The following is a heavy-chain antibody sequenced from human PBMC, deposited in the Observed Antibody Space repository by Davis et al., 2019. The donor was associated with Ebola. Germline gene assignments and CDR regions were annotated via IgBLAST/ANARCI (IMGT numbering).Heavy chain of an antibody. CDR2: INYGGST. Sequence: SETLSLTCAVYGGSFNGYYWSWIRQPPGKGLEWIGEINYGGSTNYNPSLKSQVTISVDTSKNQFSVKLSSVTAADTAVYYCARKYYDILTGYLSRYNNWFDPWGQGTLVTVSS. D-gene: IGHD3-9*01. V-gene: IGHV4-34*01. CDR3: ARKYYDILTGYLSRYNNWFDP. CDR1: GGSFNGYY. J-gene: IGHJ5*02.